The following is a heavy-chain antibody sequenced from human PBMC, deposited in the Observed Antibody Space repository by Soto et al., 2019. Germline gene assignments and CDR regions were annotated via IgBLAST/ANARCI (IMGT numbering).Heavy chain of an antibody. J-gene: IGHJ5*02. V-gene: IGHV4-59*08. CDR2: IYYSGST. CDR1: GGSISSYY. CDR3: ARHVVIVYASGANWFDP. Sequence: QVQLQESGPGLVKPSETLSLTCTVSGGSISSYYWSWIRQPPGKGLEWIGYIYYSGSTNYNPSLKSRVTISVDTSKNQFSLKLSSVTAADTAVYYCARHVVIVYASGANWFDPWGQGTLVTVSS. D-gene: IGHD2-8*01.